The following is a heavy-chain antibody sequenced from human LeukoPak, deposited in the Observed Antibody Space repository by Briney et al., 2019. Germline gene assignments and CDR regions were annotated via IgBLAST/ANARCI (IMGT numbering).Heavy chain of an antibody. CDR1: GFTFSSYA. CDR3: AKDHPYYYDSSYYFDY. J-gene: IGHJ4*02. Sequence: GGSLRLSCAASGFTFSSYAMNWVRQAPGKGLEWVSAISGSGGSTYYADSVKGRFTISRDNSKNTLYLQMNSLRAEDTAVYYCAKDHPYYYDSSYYFDYWGQGTLVTVSS. CDR2: ISGSGGST. V-gene: IGHV3-23*01. D-gene: IGHD3-22*01.